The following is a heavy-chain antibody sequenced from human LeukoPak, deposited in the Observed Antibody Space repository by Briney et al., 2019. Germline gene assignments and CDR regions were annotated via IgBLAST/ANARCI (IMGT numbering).Heavy chain of an antibody. D-gene: IGHD3-3*01. CDR1: GFTFSSYA. V-gene: IGHV3-23*01. CDR3: AKDSTSIRFLEWLFPD. CDR2: ISGSGGST. Sequence: GRSLRLSCAASGFTFSSYAMSWVRQAPGKGLEWVSAISGSGGSTYYADSVKGRFTISRDNSKNTLYLQMNSLRAEDTAVYYCAKDSTSIRFLEWLFPDWGQGTLVTVSS. J-gene: IGHJ4*02.